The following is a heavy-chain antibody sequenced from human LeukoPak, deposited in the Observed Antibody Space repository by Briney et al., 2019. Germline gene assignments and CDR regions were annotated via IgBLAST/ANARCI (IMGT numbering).Heavy chain of an antibody. V-gene: IGHV3-7*03. Sequence: GGSLRLSCTASGFTFSSHWMTWVRQPLGKGLEWVANIKEDGSVKYYVDSVKGRFTISRDNIKNVLYLQMNSLRADDTAVYFCARDSTWLLDYWGQGTLITVSS. CDR1: GFTFSSHW. CDR3: ARDSTWLLDY. D-gene: IGHD6-19*01. CDR2: IKEDGSVK. J-gene: IGHJ4*02.